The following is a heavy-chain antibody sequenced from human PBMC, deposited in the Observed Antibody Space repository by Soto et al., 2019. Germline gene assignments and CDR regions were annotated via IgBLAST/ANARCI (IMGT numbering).Heavy chain of an antibody. CDR2: ISSSSSYI. Sequence: EVQLVESGGGLVKPGGSLRLSCAASGFTFSSYSMNWVRQAPGKGLEWVSSISSSSSYIYYADSVKGRFTISRDNAKNSLYLQMNSLRAEDTAVYYCCHGTLDSSGYYWGGYYYYGMDVWGQGTTVTVSS. J-gene: IGHJ6*02. D-gene: IGHD3-22*01. CDR3: CHGTLDSSGYYWGGYYYYGMDV. V-gene: IGHV3-21*01. CDR1: GFTFSSYS.